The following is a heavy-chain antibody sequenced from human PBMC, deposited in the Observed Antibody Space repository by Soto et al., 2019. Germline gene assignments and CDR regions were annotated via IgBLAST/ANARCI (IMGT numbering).Heavy chain of an antibody. J-gene: IGHJ4*02. CDR3: ARDDFGGWDY. Sequence: PGGSLRLSCAASGFTFSSYLMSWVRQAPGKGLEWVANIKQDGSEKYYVDSVKGRFTISRDNAKNSLYLQMNSLRAEDTAVYYCARDDFGGWDYWGQGTLVTVSS. CDR2: IKQDGSEK. V-gene: IGHV3-7*01. CDR1: GFTFSSYL. D-gene: IGHD6-19*01.